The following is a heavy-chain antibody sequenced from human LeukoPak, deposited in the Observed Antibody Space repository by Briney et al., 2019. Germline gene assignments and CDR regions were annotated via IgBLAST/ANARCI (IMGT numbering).Heavy chain of an antibody. CDR1: GFTFSRYW. D-gene: IGHD3-22*01. V-gene: IGHV3-74*01. CDR2: IKSDGGT. CDR3: ARAPSEIGGYYPEYFRH. Sequence: PGGSLRLSCAASGFTFSRYWMHWVRHAPGKGLVWVSRIKSDGGTNYADSVKGRFTISRDNTKNTVSLQMNSLRAEDTGVYYCARAPSEIGGYYPEYFRHWGQGTRVTVSS. J-gene: IGHJ1*01.